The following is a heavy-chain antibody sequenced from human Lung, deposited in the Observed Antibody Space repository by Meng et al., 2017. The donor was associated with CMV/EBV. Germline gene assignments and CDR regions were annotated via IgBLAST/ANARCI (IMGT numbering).Heavy chain of an antibody. D-gene: IGHD3-3*01. J-gene: IGHJ4*02. CDR2: ISSSGSTI. CDR3: ARDPHDFWSGYHFDY. Sequence: SCAASGFTFSDYYMSWIRQAPGKGLEWVSYISSSGSTIYYADSVKGRFTISRDNAKNSLYQQMNSLRAEDTAVYYCARDPHDFWSGYHFDYWGQGTLVTVSS. CDR1: GFTFSDYY. V-gene: IGHV3-11*04.